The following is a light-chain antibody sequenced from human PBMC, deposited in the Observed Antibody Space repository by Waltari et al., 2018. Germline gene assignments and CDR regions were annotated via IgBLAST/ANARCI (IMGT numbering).Light chain of an antibody. CDR1: QSISDS. CDR3: QQYNTYPWT. J-gene: IGKJ1*01. V-gene: IGKV1-5*03. Sequence: DIQMTQSPSTLSASAGDRVTITCRASQSISDSLAWYQQKPGKAPKLLIYKTSSLESGVPSRFSGSGSGTEFTLTISSLQPDDFATYYCQQYNTYPWTFGQGTKVEIK. CDR2: KTS.